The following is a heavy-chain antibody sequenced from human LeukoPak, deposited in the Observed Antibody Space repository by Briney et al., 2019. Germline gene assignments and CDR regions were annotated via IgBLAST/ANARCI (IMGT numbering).Heavy chain of an antibody. J-gene: IGHJ4*02. V-gene: IGHV3-30*18. CDR3: AKDGGYSSGWFFDY. CDR2: ISYDGSNK. CDR1: GFTFSSYG. Sequence: PGRSVRLSCAASGFTFSSYGMHWVRQAPGKGLEWVAVISYDGSNKYYADSVKGRFTISRDNSKNTLYLQMNSLRAEDTAVYYCAKDGGYSSGWFFDYWGQGTLVTVSS. D-gene: IGHD6-19*01.